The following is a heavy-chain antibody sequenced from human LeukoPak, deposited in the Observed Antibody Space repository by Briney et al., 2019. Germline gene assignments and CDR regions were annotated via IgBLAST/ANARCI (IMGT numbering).Heavy chain of an antibody. CDR1: GTSLSTYC. Sequence: SETLSLTCAVSGTSLSTYCWSWIRQPPEKGLEWVGEINQSGSTNYNPSLKSRVTISVDTSKNQFSLRLTSVTAADTAVYHCARAGGADSPQDLDYWGQGILVTVSS. CDR3: ARAGGADSPQDLDY. J-gene: IGHJ4*02. CDR2: INQSGST. D-gene: IGHD3-22*01. V-gene: IGHV4-34*01.